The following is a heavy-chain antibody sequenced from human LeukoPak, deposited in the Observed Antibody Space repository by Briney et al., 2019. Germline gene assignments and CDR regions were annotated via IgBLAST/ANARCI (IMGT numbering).Heavy chain of an antibody. D-gene: IGHD6-19*01. J-gene: IGHJ4*02. CDR1: GGSISCYY. Sequence: SETMSLTCTVSGGSISCYYWSWIRQPPGEGLEWIGYIYYSGSTNYNPSLKSRVTISVDTSKNQFSLKLSSVTAADTAVYYCARHIAVAGMVDYFDYWGRGTLVTVSS. CDR2: IYYSGST. V-gene: IGHV4-59*08. CDR3: ARHIAVAGMVDYFDY.